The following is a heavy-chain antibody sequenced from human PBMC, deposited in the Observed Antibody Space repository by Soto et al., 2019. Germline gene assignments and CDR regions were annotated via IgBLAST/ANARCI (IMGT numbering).Heavy chain of an antibody. D-gene: IGHD1-1*01. CDR3: ARVERGTATTVVDAFDI. V-gene: IGHV4-34*01. Sequence: QVQLQQWGAGLLKPSETLSLTCAVYGGSVSSGSYYWSWIRQPPGKGLEWIGEMSHSGGSHFNPSLKSRVTISVDTSKNQCARKMSSVTAADTALYYCARVERGTATTVVDAFDIWGPWTMVTVSS. CDR2: MSHSGGS. CDR1: GGSVSSGSYY. J-gene: IGHJ3*02.